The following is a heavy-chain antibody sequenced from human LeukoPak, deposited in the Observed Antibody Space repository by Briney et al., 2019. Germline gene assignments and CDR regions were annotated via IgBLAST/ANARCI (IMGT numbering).Heavy chain of an antibody. Sequence: GASVKVSCKASGGTFSSYAISWVRQAPGQGLEWMGWINPNSGGTNYAQKFQGRVTMTRDTSISTAYMELSRLRSDDTAMYYCARLYDSSGYYLYYWGQGTLVTVSS. CDR2: INPNSGGT. D-gene: IGHD3-22*01. CDR3: ARLYDSSGYYLYY. V-gene: IGHV1-2*02. CDR1: GGTFSSYA. J-gene: IGHJ4*02.